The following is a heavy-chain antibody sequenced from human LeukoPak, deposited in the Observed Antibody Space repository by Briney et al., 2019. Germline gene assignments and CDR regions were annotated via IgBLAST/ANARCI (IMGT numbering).Heavy chain of an antibody. Sequence: GGSLRLSCAAFGFTFSSYAMSWVRQAPGKGLEWLSTIGGGGENTYYADSVRGRFTISRDNSKNTVYLQMKSLRAEDTAVYFCAKVLTGSQDYWGQGTLVTVSS. V-gene: IGHV3-23*01. CDR1: GFTFSSYA. CDR2: IGGGGENT. CDR3: AKVLTGSQDY. J-gene: IGHJ4*02. D-gene: IGHD7-27*01.